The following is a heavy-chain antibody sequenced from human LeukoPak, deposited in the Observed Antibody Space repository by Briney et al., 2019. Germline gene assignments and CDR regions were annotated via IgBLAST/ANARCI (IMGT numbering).Heavy chain of an antibody. CDR1: GYTFTSYA. D-gene: IGHD3-3*01. J-gene: IGHJ4*02. CDR3: ARVRYDFWSGYYRRHYFDC. Sequence: ASVKVCCKASGYTFTSYAINWVRQATGQGLEWMGWKNPNSGNTGYAQKFQGRVTMTRSTSISTAYMELSSLRSEDTAVYYCARVRYDFWSGYYRRHYFDCWGQGTLVTVPS. V-gene: IGHV1-8*01. CDR2: KNPNSGNT.